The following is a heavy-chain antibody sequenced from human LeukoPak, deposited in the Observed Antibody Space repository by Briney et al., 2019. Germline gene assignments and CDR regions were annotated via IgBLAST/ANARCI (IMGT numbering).Heavy chain of an antibody. CDR2: ISGSGGTT. Sequence: PGGSLRLSCAASGFTFTSYGMSWVRQAPGKGPEWVSAISGSGGTTYYADSVKGRFTISRDNSKNTPYLQMNSLRAEDTAVYYCAKEGPKSIAATGYYMDVWGKGTTVTISS. J-gene: IGHJ6*03. CDR3: AKEGPKSIAATGYYMDV. V-gene: IGHV3-23*01. CDR1: GFTFTSYG. D-gene: IGHD6-25*01.